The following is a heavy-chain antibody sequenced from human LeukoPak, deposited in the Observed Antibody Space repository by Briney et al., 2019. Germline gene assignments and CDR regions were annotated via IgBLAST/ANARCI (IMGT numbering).Heavy chain of an antibody. V-gene: IGHV4-59*01. Sequence: SETLSLTCTVSGGSISSYYWSWIRQPPGKGLEWIGYIYYSGSTNYNPSLKSRVTISVDTSKNQFSLKLTSLAAADTAVYYCARAGVSSGYWSLWGQGTLVTVSS. CDR3: ARAGVSSGYWSL. D-gene: IGHD3-22*01. CDR1: GGSISSYY. CDR2: IYYSGST. J-gene: IGHJ4*02.